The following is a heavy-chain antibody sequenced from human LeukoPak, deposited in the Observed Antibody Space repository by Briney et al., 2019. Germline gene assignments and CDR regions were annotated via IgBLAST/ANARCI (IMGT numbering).Heavy chain of an antibody. V-gene: IGHV3-48*03. J-gene: IGHJ4*02. Sequence: GGSLRLSCAASGFTFSSYEMNWVRQAPGKGLEWVSYISSSGSTIYYADSVKGRFTISRDNAKNSLYLQMNSLGAEDTAVYYCARDGYPGIDYWGQGTLVTVSS. CDR2: ISSSGSTI. CDR3: ARDGYPGIDY. CDR1: GFTFSSYE. D-gene: IGHD5-12*01.